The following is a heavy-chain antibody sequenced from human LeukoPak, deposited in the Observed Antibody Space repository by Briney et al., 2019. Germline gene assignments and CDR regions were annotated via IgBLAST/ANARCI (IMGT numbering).Heavy chain of an antibody. CDR3: ARTDGGDNGYYFDY. J-gene: IGHJ4*02. V-gene: IGHV4-59*08. CDR2: IYYSGST. D-gene: IGHD3-16*01. Sequence: KPSETLSLTCTVSGGSISSYYWSWIRQPPGKGLEGIGYIYYSGSTNYNPSLKSRVTISVDTSKNQFSLKLSSVTAANPAGYYWARTDGGDNGYYFDYWGQGTLVTVSS. CDR1: GGSISSYY.